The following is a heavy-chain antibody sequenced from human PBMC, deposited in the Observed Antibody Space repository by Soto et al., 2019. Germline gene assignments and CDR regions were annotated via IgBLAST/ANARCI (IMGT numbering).Heavy chain of an antibody. Sequence: VQLVESGGNLVKPGGSLRLSCAASGFTFNAAWMSWVRQAPGKGLEWVGRIKSKTDGGTTDFAAPVKGRFSISRDDSTTTVYLQMNSLKIEDTAVYYCTTGLAAAGTNYWGQGTLVTVSS. CDR1: GFTFNAAW. D-gene: IGHD6-13*01. V-gene: IGHV3-15*01. J-gene: IGHJ4*02. CDR2: IKSKTDGGTT. CDR3: TTGLAAAGTNY.